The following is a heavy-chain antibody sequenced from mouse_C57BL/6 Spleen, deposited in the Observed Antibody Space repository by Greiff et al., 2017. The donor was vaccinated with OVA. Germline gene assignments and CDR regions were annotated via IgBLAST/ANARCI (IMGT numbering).Heavy chain of an antibody. CDR1: GYTFTNYW. J-gene: IGHJ2*01. D-gene: IGHD2-5*01. Sequence: QVQLKESGAELVRPGTSVKMSCKASGYTFTNYWIGWAKQRPGHGLEWIGDIYPGGGYTNYNEKFKGKATLTADKSSSTAYMQFSSLTSEDSAIYYCARYSNYVGYFDYWGQGTTLTVSS. V-gene: IGHV1-63*01. CDR2: IYPGGGYT. CDR3: ARYSNYVGYFDY.